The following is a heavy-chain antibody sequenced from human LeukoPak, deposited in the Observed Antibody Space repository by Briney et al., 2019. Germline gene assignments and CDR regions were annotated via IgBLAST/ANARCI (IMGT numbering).Heavy chain of an antibody. Sequence: SETLSLTCTVSGGSISSSSYYWGWIRQPPGKGLEWIGSIYYSGSTYYNPSLKSRVTISVDTSKNQFSLKLSSVTAADTAVYYCASGKRRYYDSSGYYYGGYFDYWGQGTLVTVSS. CDR2: IYYSGST. CDR1: GGSISSSSYY. D-gene: IGHD3-22*01. CDR3: ASGKRRYYDSSGYYYGGYFDY. J-gene: IGHJ4*02. V-gene: IGHV4-39*01.